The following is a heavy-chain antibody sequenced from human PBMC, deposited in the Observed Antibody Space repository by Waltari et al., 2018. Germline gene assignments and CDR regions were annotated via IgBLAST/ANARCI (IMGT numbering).Heavy chain of an antibody. CDR3: AKGFMNVVVPGAFDI. D-gene: IGHD2-15*01. J-gene: IGHJ3*02. CDR2: IYYTGST. CDR1: GGSISSRSYY. Sequence: QVQLQESGPGLVKPSETLSLTCSVSGGSISSRSYYWGWIRQAPGMGLEWTGSIYYTGSTYYNPSLKSRVTISIDTSRNQFSLKLSSVTAADTAVYYCAKGFMNVVVPGAFDIWGQGTMVTVSS. V-gene: IGHV4-39*07.